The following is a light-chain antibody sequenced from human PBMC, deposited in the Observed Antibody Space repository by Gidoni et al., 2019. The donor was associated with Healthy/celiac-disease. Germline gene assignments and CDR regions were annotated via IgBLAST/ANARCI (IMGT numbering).Light chain of an antibody. CDR3: QQRSNWPAIT. CDR2: DAS. Sequence: EIVLTQSPDTLSLSPGERATLSCRASQSVDSYLAWYQQKPGQGPRLLIYDASNRATDIPARFSGSGSGTDFTLTISSLEPEDFAVYYCQQRSNWPAITFGQGTRLEIK. CDR1: QSVDSY. J-gene: IGKJ5*01. V-gene: IGKV3-11*01.